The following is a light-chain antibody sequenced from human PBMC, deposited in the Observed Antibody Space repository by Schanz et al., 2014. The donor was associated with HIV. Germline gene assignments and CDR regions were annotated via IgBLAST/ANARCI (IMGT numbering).Light chain of an antibody. J-gene: IGLJ3*02. CDR3: SSFTSSNTWV. CDR2: DVS. Sequence: QSALTQPASVSGSPGQSITISCTGTSSDAGNYNYVSWYQQLPGKVPKLMIYDVSNRPSGVSNRFSGSKSANTASLTISGLQAEDEADYHCSSFTSSNTWVFGGGTKLTVL. CDR1: SSDAGNYNY. V-gene: IGLV2-14*03.